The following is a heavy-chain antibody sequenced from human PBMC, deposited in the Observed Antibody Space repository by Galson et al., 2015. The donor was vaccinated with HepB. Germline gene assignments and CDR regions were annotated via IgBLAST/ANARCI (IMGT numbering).Heavy chain of an antibody. CDR3: ATPYSSGWYMVAFDY. J-gene: IGHJ4*02. V-gene: IGHV3-48*02. CDR2: ISSSSSTI. Sequence: SLRLSCAASGFTFSSYSMNWVRQAPGKGLEWVSYISSSSSTIYYADSVKGRFTISRDNAKNSLYLQMNSLRDEDTAVYYCATPYSSGWYMVAFDYWGQGTLVTVSS. D-gene: IGHD6-19*01. CDR1: GFTFSSYS.